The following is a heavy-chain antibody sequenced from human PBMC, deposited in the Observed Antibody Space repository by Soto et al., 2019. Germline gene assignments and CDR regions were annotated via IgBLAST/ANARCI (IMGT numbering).Heavy chain of an antibody. Sequence: GGSLRLSCVASGFTFRSYAMSWVRQAPGKGLEWVSSITDTGGSTHYADSVKGRFTISRDYLKSTVFLEMNSLRPEDTATYYCAKARNPVTTYFDLWGRGTLVTVSS. CDR3: AKARNPVTTYFDL. CDR2: ITDTGGST. CDR1: GFTFRSYA. D-gene: IGHD4-17*01. J-gene: IGHJ2*01. V-gene: IGHV3-23*01.